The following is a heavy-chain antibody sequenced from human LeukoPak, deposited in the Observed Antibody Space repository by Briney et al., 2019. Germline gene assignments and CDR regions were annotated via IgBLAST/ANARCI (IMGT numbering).Heavy chain of an antibody. Sequence: PGGSLRLSCAASGFTFSSYWMSWVRQPPGKGLEWIGEIYHSGSTNYNPSLKSRVTISVDKSKNQFSLKLSSVTAADTAVYYCARESIGPDYDILTGYYTPKYYFDYWGQGTLVTVSS. J-gene: IGHJ4*02. V-gene: IGHV4-4*02. CDR1: GFTFSSYW. CDR2: IYHSGST. D-gene: IGHD3-9*01. CDR3: ARESIGPDYDILTGYYTPKYYFDY.